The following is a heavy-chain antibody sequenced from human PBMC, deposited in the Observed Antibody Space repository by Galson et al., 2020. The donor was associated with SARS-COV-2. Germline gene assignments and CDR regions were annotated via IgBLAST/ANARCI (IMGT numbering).Heavy chain of an antibody. Sequence: GGSLRLSCAASGFTFDDYTMHWVRQAPGKGLEWVSLISWDGGSTYYADSVKGRFTISRDNSKNSLYLQMNSLRTEDTALYYCAALGAVAGNYYYYMDVWGKGTTVTVSS. J-gene: IGHJ6*03. V-gene: IGHV3-43*01. CDR1: GFTFDDYT. CDR2: ISWDGGST. D-gene: IGHD6-19*01. CDR3: AALGAVAGNYYYYMDV.